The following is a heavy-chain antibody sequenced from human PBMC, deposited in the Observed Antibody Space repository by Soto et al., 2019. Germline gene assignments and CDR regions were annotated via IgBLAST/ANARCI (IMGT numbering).Heavy chain of an antibody. Sequence: EVQLVESGGGLVQPGGSPRLSCAASGFTFSSYWMSWVRQAPGKGLEWVANIKQDGSEKYYVDSVKGRFTISRDNAKNSLYLQMNSLRAEDTAVYYCARDDIVATAGYWGQGTLVTVSS. CDR2: IKQDGSEK. CDR1: GFTFSSYW. CDR3: ARDDIVATAGY. J-gene: IGHJ4*02. D-gene: IGHD5-12*01. V-gene: IGHV3-7*01.